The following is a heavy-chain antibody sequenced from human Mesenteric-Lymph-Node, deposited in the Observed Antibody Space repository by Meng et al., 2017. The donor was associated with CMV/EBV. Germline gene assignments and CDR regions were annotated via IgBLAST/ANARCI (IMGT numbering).Heavy chain of an antibody. D-gene: IGHD1-14*01. J-gene: IGHJ4*02. CDR1: GYTFTSYG. CDR2: ISAYNGNT. Sequence: SCKASGYTFTSYGINWVRQAPGQRLEWMGWISAYNGNTNYAQSLQGRVTMTTDTSTSTAYTELRSLRSDDTAVYYCARGRGDHVFDYWGQGTLVTVSS. V-gene: IGHV1-18*01. CDR3: ARGRGDHVFDY.